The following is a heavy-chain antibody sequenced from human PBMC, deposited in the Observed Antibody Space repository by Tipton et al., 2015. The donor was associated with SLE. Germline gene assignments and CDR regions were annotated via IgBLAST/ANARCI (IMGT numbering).Heavy chain of an antibody. J-gene: IGHJ5*02. Sequence: TLSLTCTVSGGSISSSSYYWGWIRQPPGKGLEWIGTIFYGESTYYNPSLKSRVTISIGTSKNHFSLKLTSVTAADTAVYYCARDSRIGWFDPWGQGTLVTVSS. CDR1: GGSISSSSYY. CDR2: IFYGEST. V-gene: IGHV4-39*07. CDR3: ARDSRIGWFDP. D-gene: IGHD2-15*01.